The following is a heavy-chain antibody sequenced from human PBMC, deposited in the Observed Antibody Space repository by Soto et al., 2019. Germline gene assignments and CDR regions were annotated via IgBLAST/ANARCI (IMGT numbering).Heavy chain of an antibody. D-gene: IGHD3-10*01. Sequence: PSETLSLTCTVSGGSISSYYWSWIRQPPGKGLEWIGYIYYSGSTNYNPSFKSRVTISVDTSKNQFSLKLSSVTAADTAVYYCARDSGNWFDPWGQGTLVTVSS. CDR2: IYYSGST. J-gene: IGHJ5*02. V-gene: IGHV4-59*01. CDR1: GGSISSYY. CDR3: ARDSGNWFDP.